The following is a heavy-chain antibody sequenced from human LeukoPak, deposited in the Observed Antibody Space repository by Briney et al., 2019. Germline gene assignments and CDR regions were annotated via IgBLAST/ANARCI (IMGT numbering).Heavy chain of an antibody. D-gene: IGHD4-17*01. CDR3: AKEYDYGDYYFDY. Sequence: GGSLRLSCAASGFTFSSYAMLWVRQAPGKGLEWVAVISYDGSNKYYADSVKGRFTISRDNSKNTLYLQMNSLRAEDTAVYYCAKEYDYGDYYFDYWGQGTLVTVSS. V-gene: IGHV3-30*18. CDR1: GFTFSSYA. J-gene: IGHJ4*02. CDR2: ISYDGSNK.